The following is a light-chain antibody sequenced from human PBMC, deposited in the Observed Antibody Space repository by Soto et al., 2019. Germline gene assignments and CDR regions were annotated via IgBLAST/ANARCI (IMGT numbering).Light chain of an antibody. V-gene: IGKV1-39*01. CDR1: QTISNY. J-gene: IGKJ1*01. Sequence: DIQMTQSPSSLSASVGDRVTITCRASQTISNYLNWYQQKPGKAPKLLIHAASSLQRGVPSRFSGSGSGTDFTLTISSLQPEDFATYYCQQSYNTPPTFGQGTKVEIK. CDR2: AAS. CDR3: QQSYNTPPT.